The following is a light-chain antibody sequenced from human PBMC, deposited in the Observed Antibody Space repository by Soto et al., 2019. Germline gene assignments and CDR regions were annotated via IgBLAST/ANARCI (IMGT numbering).Light chain of an antibody. J-gene: IGKJ2*01. CDR2: FAS. V-gene: IGKV1-39*01. CDR1: QSISSY. CDR3: QQSYINTT. Sequence: DIQMTQSPSSLSASVGDRVTITCRASQSISSYLNWYQQKPGKAPKLLIYFASTLQSGVPSRFSGSGSGTDFTLTISSLHPEDFATYHCQQSYINTTFGQGTKLETK.